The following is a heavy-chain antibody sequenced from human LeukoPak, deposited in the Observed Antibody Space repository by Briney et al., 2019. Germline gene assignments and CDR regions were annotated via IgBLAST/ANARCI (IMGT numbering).Heavy chain of an antibody. Sequence: PSETLSLTCAVYGGSFSGYYWTWIRQSPGKGLEWIGEINHSGSTNYNPSLKSRVTISVDTSKNQFSLKLSSVTAADTAVYYCARGHRDYDYVWGSYRSYYFDYWGQGTLVTVSS. CDR1: GGSFSGYY. J-gene: IGHJ4*02. V-gene: IGHV4-34*01. D-gene: IGHD3-16*02. CDR2: INHSGST. CDR3: ARGHRDYDYVWGSYRSYYFDY.